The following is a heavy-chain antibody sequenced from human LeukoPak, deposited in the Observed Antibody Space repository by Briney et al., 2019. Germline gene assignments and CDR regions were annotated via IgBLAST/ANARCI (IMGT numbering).Heavy chain of an antibody. CDR1: GFTFSSYT. CDR3: AKDGSLGAAGTIEYFQH. J-gene: IGHJ1*01. V-gene: IGHV3-23*01. CDR2: ITTSDGNT. Sequence: GGSLRLSCAASGFTFSSYTMSWVRQAPGKGLEWVSTITTSDGNTYYADSVKGRFTVSRDNSKNTLYLQMNSLRAEDTAVYYCAKDGSLGAAGTIEYFQHWGQGTLVTVSS. D-gene: IGHD6-13*01.